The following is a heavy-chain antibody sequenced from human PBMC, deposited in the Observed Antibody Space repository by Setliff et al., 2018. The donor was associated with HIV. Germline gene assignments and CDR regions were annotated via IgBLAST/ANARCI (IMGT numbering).Heavy chain of an antibody. Sequence: ASVKVSCKASGYTFTGYYMHWVRQAPGQGLEWMGWINPNNGGTNYAQKFQGRVTMTRDTSISTAYMELSRLRSDDTAVYYCARDYYDSCGYIFFPGLPDYWGQGTLVTVSS. CDR3: ARDYYDSCGYIFFPGLPDY. D-gene: IGHD3-22*01. V-gene: IGHV1-2*02. CDR2: INPNNGGT. CDR1: GYTFTGYY. J-gene: IGHJ4*02.